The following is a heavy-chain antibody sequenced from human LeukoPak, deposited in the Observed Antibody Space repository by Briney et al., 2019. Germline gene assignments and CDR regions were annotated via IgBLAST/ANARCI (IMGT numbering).Heavy chain of an antibody. CDR2: INAGNGNT. CDR1: GYTSTSYA. Sequence: ASVKVSCKASGYTSTSYAMHWVRQAPGQRLEWMGWINAGNGNTKYSQKFQGRVTITRDTSASTAYMELSSLRSEDTAVYYCARTRITMIVGLASRFDYWGQGTLVTVSS. CDR3: ARTRITMIVGLASRFDY. V-gene: IGHV1-3*01. D-gene: IGHD3-22*01. J-gene: IGHJ4*02.